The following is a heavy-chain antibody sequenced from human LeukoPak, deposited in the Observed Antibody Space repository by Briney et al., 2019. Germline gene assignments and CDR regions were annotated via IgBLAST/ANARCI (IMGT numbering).Heavy chain of an antibody. CDR3: ARAPPWALDY. V-gene: IGHV4-4*02. Sequence: PSGTLSLTCTVSGXSISTNPDWWTWVRQPPGKGLEWIGEISHRGSTKYNPSLRSRVTISADESKNQFSLTFSSVTAADTAVYFCARAPPWALDYWGPGNLATVSS. CDR2: ISHRGST. D-gene: IGHD7-27*01. J-gene: IGHJ4*02. CDR1: GXSISTNPDW.